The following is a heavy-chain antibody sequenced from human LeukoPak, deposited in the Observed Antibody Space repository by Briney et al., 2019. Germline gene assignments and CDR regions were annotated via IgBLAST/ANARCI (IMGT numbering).Heavy chain of an antibody. Sequence: GGSLRLSCAASGFTFSSYGMHWVRQAPGKGLEWVAFIRYDGSNKYYADSVKGRFTISRDNSKNTLYLQMNSLRAEDTAVYYCARGPPGAVQNYYYYMDVWGKGTTVTVSS. CDR3: ARGPPGAVQNYYYYMDV. J-gene: IGHJ6*03. CDR2: IRYDGSNK. V-gene: IGHV3-30*02. D-gene: IGHD1-1*01. CDR1: GFTFSSYG.